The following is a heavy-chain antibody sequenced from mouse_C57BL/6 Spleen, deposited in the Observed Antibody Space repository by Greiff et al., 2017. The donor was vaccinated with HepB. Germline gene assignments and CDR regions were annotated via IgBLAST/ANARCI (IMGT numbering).Heavy chain of an antibody. CDR3: ARGGTTVVYFDF. Sequence: EVQVVESGPGLVKPSQSLSLTCSVTGYSITSGYYWNWIRQFPGNKLEWMGYISYDGSNNYNPSLKNRISITRDTSKNHFFLKLNSVTTEDTATYYCARGGTTVVYFDFWGKGTTLTVPS. D-gene: IGHD1-1*01. J-gene: IGHJ2*01. CDR2: ISYDGSN. CDR1: GYSITSGYY. V-gene: IGHV3-6*01.